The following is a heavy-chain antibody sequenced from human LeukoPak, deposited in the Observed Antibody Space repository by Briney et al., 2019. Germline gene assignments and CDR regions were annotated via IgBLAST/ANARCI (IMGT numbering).Heavy chain of an antibody. CDR1: GFTFSSYG. V-gene: IGHV3-30*02. CDR2: IRYDGSNK. D-gene: IGHD3-22*01. J-gene: IGHJ4*02. Sequence: PGGSLRLSCAASGFTFSSYGMHWVRQAPGKGLEWVAFIRYDGSNKYYADSVKGRFTISRDNSKNTLYLQMNSLRAEDTAVYYCARDGSPHYYDSSGLKTTDYWGQGTLVTVFS. CDR3: ARDGSPHYYDSSGLKTTDY.